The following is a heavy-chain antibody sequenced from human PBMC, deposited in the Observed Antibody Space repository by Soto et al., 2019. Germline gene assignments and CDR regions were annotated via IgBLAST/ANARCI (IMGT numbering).Heavy chain of an antibody. CDR1: GYTLTELS. J-gene: IGHJ3*02. Sequence: ASVKVSCKVSGYTLTELSMHSVRQAPGKGLEWMGGFDPEDGETIYAQKFQGRVTMTEYTSTDTAYMDLSSLRSEDRAVYYCATGSGFRAVGYAFDIWGQRTMVAGSS. V-gene: IGHV1-24*01. D-gene: IGHD3-10*01. CDR3: ATGSGFRAVGYAFDI. CDR2: FDPEDGET.